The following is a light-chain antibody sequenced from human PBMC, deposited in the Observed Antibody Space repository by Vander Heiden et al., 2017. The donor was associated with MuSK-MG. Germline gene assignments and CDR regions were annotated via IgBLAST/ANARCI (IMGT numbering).Light chain of an antibody. CDR3: CSYAGSSNVVV. CDR1: SSDVGGCNL. J-gene: IGLJ2*01. Sequence: QSALTQPASVCGSPGQSIPISCTAISSDVGGCNLVSWNQQDPVKAPKLMMYEVRKRISGGANSFSGSKYGNTATMTISGLQAEDEADYYCCSYAGSSNVVVFGGGTKLTVL. CDR2: EVR. V-gene: IGLV2-23*02.